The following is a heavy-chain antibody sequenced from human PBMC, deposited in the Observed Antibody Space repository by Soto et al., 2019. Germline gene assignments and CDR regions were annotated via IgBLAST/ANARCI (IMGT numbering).Heavy chain of an antibody. V-gene: IGHV4-30-4*01. CDR1: GGSISSGDYY. CDR3: ARILRFLEWFPGYYYYDMDV. Sequence: NPSETLSLTCTLSGGSISSGDYYWSWIRQPPEQGLEWIGYIYYSGSTYYNPSLKSRVTISVDTSKNQFSLKLSSVTAADTAVYYCARILRFLEWFPGYYYYDMDVWGQGTTVTVSS. J-gene: IGHJ6*02. D-gene: IGHD3-3*01. CDR2: IYYSGST.